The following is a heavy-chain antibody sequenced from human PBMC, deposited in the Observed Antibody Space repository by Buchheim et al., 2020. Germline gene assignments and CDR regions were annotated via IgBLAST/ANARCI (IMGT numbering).Heavy chain of an antibody. Sequence: EVQLLESGGGLVQPGGSLRLSCAVSGFTFNNYAMNWVRQVPGKGLEWVSGIIGSGSRTYYADSVKGRLTISRDNSKGTLYLQMNSLRAEDTAVYYCAKGGYCSSSDCYRAYYYYNMDAWGQGTT. CDR3: AKGGYCSSSDCYRAYYYYNMDA. D-gene: IGHD2-2*01. CDR1: GFTFNNYA. V-gene: IGHV3-23*01. J-gene: IGHJ6*02. CDR2: IIGSGSRT.